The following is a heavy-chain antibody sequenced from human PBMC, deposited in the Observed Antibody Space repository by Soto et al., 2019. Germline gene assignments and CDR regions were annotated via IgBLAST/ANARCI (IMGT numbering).Heavy chain of an antibody. CDR3: AGVWGGAFDI. CDR1: GGSISSYY. CDR2: IYYSGST. J-gene: IGHJ3*02. Sequence: QVQLQESGPGLVKPSETLSLTCTVSGGSISSYYWSWIRQPPGKGLEWIGYIYYSGSTNDNTSLKSGVTISVDTSKNQFSLKLSSVTAADTAVYYCAGVWGGAFDIWGQGTMVTVSS. V-gene: IGHV4-59*01. D-gene: IGHD3-10*01.